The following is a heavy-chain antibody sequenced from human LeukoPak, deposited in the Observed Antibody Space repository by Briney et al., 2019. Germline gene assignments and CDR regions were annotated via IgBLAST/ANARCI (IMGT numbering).Heavy chain of an antibody. J-gene: IGHJ4*02. CDR3: AKDRRRAAVLTGSFSD. CDR1: VLTSSSYG. Sequence: GGSLRLSRAGSVLTSSSYGMSGFRQAPGRGGEWVAASSVSGGSTYYAGSVKGRFTIARDNSKTTLYLQINSLRAEDTAVSNCAKDRRRAAVLTGSFSDWGQGTLVTVSS. CDR2: SSVSGGST. V-gene: IGHV3-23*01. D-gene: IGHD3-9*01.